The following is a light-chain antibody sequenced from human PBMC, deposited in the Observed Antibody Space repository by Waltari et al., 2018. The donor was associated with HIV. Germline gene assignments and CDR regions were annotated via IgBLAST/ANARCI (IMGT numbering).Light chain of an antibody. CDR2: DAS. CDR3: QQYGDYPPT. CDR1: QGIRNF. Sequence: DIQLTQSTLSLSASIGDRVIITCRASQGIRNFLAWFQQKPGKAPKSLIYDASSLQSGVPSRFSGSGSETDFTLTISSLQPEDFYCQQYGDYPPTFGPGTRVEI. V-gene: IGKV1-16*01. J-gene: IGKJ1*01.